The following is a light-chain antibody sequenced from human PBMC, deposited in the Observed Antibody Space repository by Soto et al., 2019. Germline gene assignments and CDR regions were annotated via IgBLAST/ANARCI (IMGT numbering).Light chain of an antibody. Sequence: EILLTQSPATLSLSPGERVTISCRASESVSTNLAWYQQKAGQAPRLLIYGASTRATGIPARFSGSGSGTEFTLTIRSLQSEDSAVYYCQQYSIWRTFGQGTKVDVK. J-gene: IGKJ1*01. CDR1: ESVSTN. CDR3: QQYSIWRT. V-gene: IGKV3-15*01. CDR2: GAS.